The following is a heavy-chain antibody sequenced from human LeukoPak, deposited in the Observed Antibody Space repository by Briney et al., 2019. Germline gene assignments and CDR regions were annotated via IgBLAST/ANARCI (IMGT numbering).Heavy chain of an antibody. J-gene: IGHJ4*02. CDR3: AKGSSWYLGAYFDY. D-gene: IGHD6-13*01. V-gene: IGHV3-74*01. Sequence: GGSLRLSCAASGFTFSSYWMHWVRQAPGKGLVWVSRINSDGSSTNYADSVKGRFTISRDNAKNTLYLQMNSLRAEDTAVYYCAKGSSWYLGAYFDYWGQGTLVTVSS. CDR1: GFTFSSYW. CDR2: INSDGSST.